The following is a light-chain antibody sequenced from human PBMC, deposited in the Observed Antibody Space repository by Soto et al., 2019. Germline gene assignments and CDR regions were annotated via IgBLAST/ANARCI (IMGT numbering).Light chain of an antibody. V-gene: IGKV3-20*01. Sequence: EIVLTQSPGTLSLSPEERATLSCRARQSVSSSYLAWYQQKPGQAPRLLIYGASSRATGIPDWFSGSGSGTDFTLTISRLEPEDFAVYYCQQYGSSLLTFGQGTRLEIK. CDR2: GAS. CDR3: QQYGSSLLT. J-gene: IGKJ5*01. CDR1: QSVSSSY.